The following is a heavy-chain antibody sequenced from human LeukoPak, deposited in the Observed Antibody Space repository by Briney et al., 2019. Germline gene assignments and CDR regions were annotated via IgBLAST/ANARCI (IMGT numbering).Heavy chain of an antibody. Sequence: AASVKVSCKACGGTFSSYAISWVRQAPGQGLEWMGGIIPIFGTANYAQKFQGRVTITADESTSTAYMELSSLRSEDTAVYYCARGGDYGDSSDAFDIWGQGTMVTVSS. V-gene: IGHV1-69*13. D-gene: IGHD4-17*01. CDR2: IIPIFGTA. CDR1: GGTFSSYA. CDR3: ARGGDYGDSSDAFDI. J-gene: IGHJ3*02.